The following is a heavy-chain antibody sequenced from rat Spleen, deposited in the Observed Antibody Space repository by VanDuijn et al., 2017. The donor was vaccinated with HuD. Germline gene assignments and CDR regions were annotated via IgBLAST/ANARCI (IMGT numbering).Heavy chain of an antibody. D-gene: IGHD5-1*01. CDR3: TTDRTGALMDA. CDR2: ISYDGGSI. CDR1: GFTFSDYY. J-gene: IGHJ4*01. V-gene: IGHV5-20*01. Sequence: EVQLVESGGGLVQPGRSLKLSCAASGFTFSDYYMAWVRQAPKKGLEWVASISYDGGSIYYRDSVKGRFTISRDNAKSTLYLQMDSLRSEDTATYYCTTDRTGALMDAWGQGASVTVSS.